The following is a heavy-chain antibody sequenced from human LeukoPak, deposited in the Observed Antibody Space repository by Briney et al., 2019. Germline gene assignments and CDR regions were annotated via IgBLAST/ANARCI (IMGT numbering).Heavy chain of an antibody. V-gene: IGHV3-48*03. J-gene: IGHJ4*02. D-gene: IGHD6-13*01. CDR1: GFTFSSFE. CDR2: ISTSGSTK. CDR3: ARDVAAAAPSLA. Sequence: GGSLRLSCAASGFTFSSFEMNWVRQAPGRGLEWLSHISTSGSTKYYANSVKGRFTISRDNAENSVYLQMSSLTAEDTAVYYCARDVAAAAPSLAWGQGTLVTVSS.